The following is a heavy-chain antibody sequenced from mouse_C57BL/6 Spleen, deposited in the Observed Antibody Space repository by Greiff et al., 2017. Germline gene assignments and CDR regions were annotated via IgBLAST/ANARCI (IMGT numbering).Heavy chain of an antibody. CDR1: GFTFSSYG. CDR2: ISSGGSYT. V-gene: IGHV5-6*01. CDR3: ARHFTTVVVPTGTGAWFAY. D-gene: IGHD1-1*01. J-gene: IGHJ3*01. Sequence: EVKVVESGGDLVKPGGSLKLSCAASGFTFSSYGMSWVRQTPDKRLEWVATISSGGSYTYYPDSVKGRFTISRDNAKNTLYLQMSSLKSEDTAMYYCARHFTTVVVPTGTGAWFAYWGQGTLVTVSA.